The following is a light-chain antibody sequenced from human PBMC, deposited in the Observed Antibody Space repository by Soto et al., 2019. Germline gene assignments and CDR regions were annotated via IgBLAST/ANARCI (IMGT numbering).Light chain of an antibody. V-gene: IGLV1-51*01. CDR1: TSNIGTNY. Sequence: QSVLTQPPSVSAAPGQKVTISCSGGTSNIGTNYVSWYQHLPGTAPKLLIYDNIERPSGMPDRFSGSKSGTSATLGIAGLQPGDEATYYCGTWDYDSRGVIFGGGTKLTVL. J-gene: IGLJ2*01. CDR2: DNI. CDR3: GTWDYDSRGVI.